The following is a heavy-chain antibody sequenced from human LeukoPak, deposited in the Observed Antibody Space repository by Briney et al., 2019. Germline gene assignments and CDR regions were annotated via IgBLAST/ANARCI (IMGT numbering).Heavy chain of an antibody. CDR1: GGSISSYY. D-gene: IGHD5-24*01. CDR2: IYYSGST. Sequence: PSETLSLTCTVSGGSISSYYWSWIRQPPGKGLEWIGYIYYSGSTNYNPSLKSRVTISVDTSKNQFSLKLSSVTAADTAVYYCARPREEWYFDLWGRGTLVTVSS. V-gene: IGHV4-59*08. CDR3: ARPREEWYFDL. J-gene: IGHJ2*01.